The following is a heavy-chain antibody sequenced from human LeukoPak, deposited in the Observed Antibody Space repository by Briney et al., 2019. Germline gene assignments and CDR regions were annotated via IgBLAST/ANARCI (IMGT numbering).Heavy chain of an antibody. J-gene: IGHJ4*02. CDR2: IYYSGST. CDR1: GGSITGGSYY. CDR3: ARLGYSYGSLNFDY. D-gene: IGHD5-18*01. Sequence: ETLSLTCTVSGGSITGGSYYWAWIRQPPGKGLEWIGNIYYSGSTYYNPSLKSRVTISVDTSKNQFSLKLSSVTAADTAVYYCARLGYSYGSLNFDYWGQGTLVTVSS. V-gene: IGHV4-39*01.